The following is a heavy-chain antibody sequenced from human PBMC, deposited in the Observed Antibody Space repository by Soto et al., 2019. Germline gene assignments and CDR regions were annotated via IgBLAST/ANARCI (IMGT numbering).Heavy chain of an antibody. CDR1: GGTFSSYS. Sequence: QVQLVQSGAEVKKPGSSVKVSCKASGGTFSSYSINWVRQAPGQGLEWMGEIVPIFGTANYARKFQGRVTFTADESTSTAYMEPSSLRSEDTAMYYCERDGGRRCGGNGYWGQGTLVTVSS. J-gene: IGHJ4*01. V-gene: IGHV1-69*01. CDR3: ERDGGRRCGGNGY. CDR2: IVPIFGTA. D-gene: IGHD1-26*01.